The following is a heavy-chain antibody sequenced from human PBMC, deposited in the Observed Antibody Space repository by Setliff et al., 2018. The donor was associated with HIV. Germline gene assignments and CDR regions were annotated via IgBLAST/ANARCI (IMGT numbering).Heavy chain of an antibody. CDR3: AKSCDVPSKPGPYYYSMDV. J-gene: IGHJ6*03. CDR2: IRYDASNK. Sequence: GGSLRLSCAPSEFTFSDYGIHWVRQAPGKGLEWLTYIRYDASNKFYADSVKGRFTISRDNSKNTLFLQLNSLRVDDTAVYYCAKSCDVPSKPGPYYYSMDVWGKGTTVTVSS. CDR1: EFTFSDYG. V-gene: IGHV3-30*02. D-gene: IGHD2-2*01.